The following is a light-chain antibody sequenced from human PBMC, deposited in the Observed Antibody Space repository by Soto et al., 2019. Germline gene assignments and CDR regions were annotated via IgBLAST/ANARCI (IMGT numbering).Light chain of an antibody. CDR3: LQDYNYLTWT. CDR1: QGIRND. V-gene: IGKV1-6*01. CDR2: AAS. Sequence: AIQMTQSPSSLSASVGDRVTITCRASQGIRNDLGWYQQKPGKAPKLLIYAASSLQSGVPSRFSGSGSGTDFTLTISSLQPEDFVTYYCLQDYNYLTWTFGQGTKVEIK. J-gene: IGKJ1*01.